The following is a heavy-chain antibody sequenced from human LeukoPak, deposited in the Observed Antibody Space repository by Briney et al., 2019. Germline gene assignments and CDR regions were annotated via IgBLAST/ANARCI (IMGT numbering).Heavy chain of an antibody. CDR1: GFIFSYYG. D-gene: IGHD2-21*01. V-gene: IGHV3-33*01. CDR2: IWHDGSYK. CDR3: ARGTYRGDCGGECFYFDY. Sequence: AGGSLRLSCAASGFIFSYYGMHWVRQAPGKGLEWVAVIWHDGSYKYYVDSVKGRFTISRDNSKNTLFLQMNSLRAEDTAVYYCARGTYRGDCGGECFYFDYWGQGTLVTVSS. J-gene: IGHJ4*02.